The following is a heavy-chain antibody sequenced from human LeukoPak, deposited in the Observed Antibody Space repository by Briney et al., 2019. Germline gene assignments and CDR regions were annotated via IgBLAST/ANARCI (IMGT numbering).Heavy chain of an antibody. V-gene: IGHV4-59*08. CDR2: IYSTGSA. D-gene: IGHD3-22*01. CDR1: GSSINNNF. J-gene: IGHJ4*01. Sequence: SETLSLTCTVSGSSINNNFWTWIRQPPGKGLEWIGHIYSTGSANYNPSLKSRVLISGDTSKNQVSLKLTSVTAADTAVYFCARHRDYYDTWGHGTLVTVSS. CDR3: ARHRDYYDT.